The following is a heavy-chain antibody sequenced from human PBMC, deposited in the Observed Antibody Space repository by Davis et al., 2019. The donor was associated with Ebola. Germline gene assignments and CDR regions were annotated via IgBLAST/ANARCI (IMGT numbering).Heavy chain of an antibody. CDR2: IYHSGST. J-gene: IGHJ4*02. CDR3: AKGPRYSWSYFRFDY. V-gene: IGHV4-4*02. D-gene: IGHD1-26*01. CDR1: GGSISSSNW. Sequence: SETLSLTCAVSGGSISSSNWWSWVRQPPGKGLEWIGEIYHSGSTNYNPSLKSRVTISVDKSKNQFSLKLSSVTAADTAVYYCAKGPRYSWSYFRFDYWGQGTLVTVSS.